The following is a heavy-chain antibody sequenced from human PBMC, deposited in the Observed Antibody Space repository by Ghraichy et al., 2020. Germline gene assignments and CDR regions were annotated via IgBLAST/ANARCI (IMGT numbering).Heavy chain of an antibody. V-gene: IGHV3-48*01. CDR2: ISSSSSTI. CDR1: GFTFSSYS. J-gene: IGHJ4*02. Sequence: GGSLRLSCAASGFTFSSYSMNWVRQAPGKGLEWVSYISSSSSTIYYADSVKGRFTISRDNAKNSLYLQMNSLRAEDTAVYYCARESGHYDFWSGSRQPFDYWGQGTLVTVSS. D-gene: IGHD3-3*01. CDR3: ARESGHYDFWSGSRQPFDY.